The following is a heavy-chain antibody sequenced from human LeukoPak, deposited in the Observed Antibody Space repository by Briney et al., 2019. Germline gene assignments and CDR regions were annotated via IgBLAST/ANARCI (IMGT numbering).Heavy chain of an antibody. CDR3: ARDGPTDFDY. V-gene: IGHV3-7*01. CDR2: IKQDGSEK. J-gene: IGHJ4*02. Sequence: GGSLRLSCAASGFTFSNYWMSWVRQAPGKGLEWVANIKQDGSEKYYVDSVKGRFTISRDNAKNSLYLQMNSLRAEDTAVYYCARDGPTDFDYWGQGTLVTVSS. CDR1: GFTFSNYW.